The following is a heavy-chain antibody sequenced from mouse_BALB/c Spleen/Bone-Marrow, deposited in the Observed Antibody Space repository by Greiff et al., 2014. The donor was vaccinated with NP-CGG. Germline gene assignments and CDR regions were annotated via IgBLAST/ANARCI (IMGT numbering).Heavy chain of an antibody. Sequence: EVQLVESGAELVKPGASVKLSCTASGFNIKDTFMNWVKQRPEQGLEWIGRIDPANDNTEYDPKFQGKATITTDTSSNTAYLQXXXLTSGDTAVYYCARWLVRMDYWGQGTSVTVSS. CDR3: ARWLVRMDY. J-gene: IGHJ4*01. D-gene: IGHD2-3*01. CDR2: IDPANDNT. V-gene: IGHV14-3*02. CDR1: GFNIKDTF.